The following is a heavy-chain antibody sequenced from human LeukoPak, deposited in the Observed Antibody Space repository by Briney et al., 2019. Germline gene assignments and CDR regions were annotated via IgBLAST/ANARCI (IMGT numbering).Heavy chain of an antibody. J-gene: IGHJ4*02. Sequence: SEILSLTCTVSGGSISSYSWNWIRQPAGKGLEWIGRLYTRGSTTYNPSLKSRVTMSVDTSKKHFSLKLSSVTAADTAVYYCARDQGDYGDHRYFDYWGQGTLVTVSS. D-gene: IGHD4-17*01. V-gene: IGHV4-4*07. CDR3: ARDQGDYGDHRYFDY. CDR1: GGSISSYS. CDR2: LYTRGST.